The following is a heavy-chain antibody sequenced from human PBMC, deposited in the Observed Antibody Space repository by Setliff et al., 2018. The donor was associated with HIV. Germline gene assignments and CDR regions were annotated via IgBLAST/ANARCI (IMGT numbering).Heavy chain of an antibody. CDR2: IKQDGSEK. V-gene: IGHV3-7*01. J-gene: IGHJ4*02. D-gene: IGHD3-10*01. CDR3: AREPPYGSGSYPLDY. CDR1: GFTSISYW. Sequence: PGGCMSLSSAASGFTSISYWMSWVRQAPGAGLERVANIKQDGSEKYYVDSVKGRFTSSRDNAKNALYLQMNSLRAEDTAVYYCAREPPYGSGSYPLDYWGQGSLVTVSS.